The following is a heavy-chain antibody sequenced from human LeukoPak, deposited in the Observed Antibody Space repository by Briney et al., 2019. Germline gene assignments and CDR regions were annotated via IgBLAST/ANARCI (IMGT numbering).Heavy chain of an antibody. CDR1: GFTFSSYA. D-gene: IGHD3-10*01. Sequence: GGSLRLSCAASGFTFSSYAMSWVRQAPGKGLEWVSATSGSGGSTYYADSVKGRFTISRDNSKNTLYLQMNSLRAEDTAVYYCAKDHRDPPRGGGAFDIWGQGTMVTVSS. V-gene: IGHV3-23*01. J-gene: IGHJ3*02. CDR2: TSGSGGST. CDR3: AKDHRDPPRGGGAFDI.